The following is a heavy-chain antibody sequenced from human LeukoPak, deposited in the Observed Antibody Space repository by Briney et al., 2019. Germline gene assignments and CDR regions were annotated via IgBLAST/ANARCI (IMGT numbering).Heavy chain of an antibody. J-gene: IGHJ4*02. CDR1: GFTFSSYE. CDR2: ISSGGSTT. V-gene: IGHV3-48*03. D-gene: IGHD4-17*01. Sequence: PGGSLRLSCAASGFTFSSYEMNWVRQAPGKGLEWVSYISSGGSTTYYADSVKGRFTISRDNAQKSVYLQMNSLRVEDTAVYYCARDYPLAYGVAGEASSDYWGQGTLVTVSS. CDR3: ARDYPLAYGVAGEASSDY.